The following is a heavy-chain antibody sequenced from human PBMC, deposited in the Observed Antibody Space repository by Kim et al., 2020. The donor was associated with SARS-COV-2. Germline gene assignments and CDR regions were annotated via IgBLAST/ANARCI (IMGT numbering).Heavy chain of an antibody. D-gene: IGHD6-19*01. CDR3: TMPVAPRSYSYGIDV. V-gene: IGHV3-72*01. Sequence: GGSLRLSCAASGFIFSDHYMDWVRQAPGKGLEWVGRTRNKAKSYTTEYAASVKGRFAVSRDESKNSLYLQMTSLQTEDTAVYYCTMPVAPRSYSYGIDV. J-gene: IGHJ6*01. CDR1: GFIFSDHY. CDR2: TRNKAKSYTT.